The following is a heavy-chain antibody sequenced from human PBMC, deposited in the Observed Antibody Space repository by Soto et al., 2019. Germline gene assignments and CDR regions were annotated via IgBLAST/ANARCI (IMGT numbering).Heavy chain of an antibody. J-gene: IGHJ5*02. CDR2: INAKNGAT. Sequence: QVQLVQSGAEVRKPGASVKVSCKASGYIFSGNYLHWVRRAPGQGLEWMAWINAKNGATNYAQKFQGRATVTRDTSISTTYLELSGLTSDDTAVYYCARAREDSSGWFDHWGQGTQVTVSP. CDR3: ARAREDSSGWFDH. CDR1: GYIFSGNY. D-gene: IGHD6-19*01. V-gene: IGHV1-2*02.